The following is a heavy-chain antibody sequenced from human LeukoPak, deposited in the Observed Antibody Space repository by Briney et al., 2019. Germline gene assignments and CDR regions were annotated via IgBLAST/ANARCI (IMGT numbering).Heavy chain of an antibody. Sequence: GGSLRPSCAASGFTFSSDSMNWVRQAPGKGLEWVSSISSSSSYIYYADSVKGRFTISRDNAKDSLYLQMNSLRAEDTAVYYCASGREYCSSTSCYGRAFDIWGQGTMVTVSS. V-gene: IGHV3-21*01. CDR2: ISSSSSYI. CDR1: GFTFSSDS. J-gene: IGHJ3*02. D-gene: IGHD2-2*01. CDR3: ASGREYCSSTSCYGRAFDI.